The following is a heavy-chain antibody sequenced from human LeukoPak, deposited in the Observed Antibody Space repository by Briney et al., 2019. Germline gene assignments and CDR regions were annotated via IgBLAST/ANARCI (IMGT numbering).Heavy chain of an antibody. CDR2: ISGSGGST. CDR1: GFTFSSHA. D-gene: IGHD6-6*01. CDR3: AKDLKRTLAARGPSY. V-gene: IGHV3-23*01. J-gene: IGHJ4*02. Sequence: GGSLRLSCAASGFTFSSHAMSWVRQAPGKGLEWVSAISGSGGSTYYADSVKGRFTISRDNSKNTLYLQMNSLRAEDTAVYYCAKDLKRTLAARGPSYWGQGTLVTVSS.